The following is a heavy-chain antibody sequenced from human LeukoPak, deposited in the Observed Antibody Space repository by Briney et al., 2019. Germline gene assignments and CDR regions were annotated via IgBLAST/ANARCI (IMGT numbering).Heavy chain of an antibody. CDR3: AETTRSQRPKNYYYYYGMDV. CDR1: GYTFTDYY. V-gene: IGHV1-2*02. Sequence: ASVKVSCKASGYTFTDYYTHWVRQAPGQGLEWMAWITPNSGATKYAQKFRGRVSMTRDTSISTAYMELSRLRSDDTAVYYCAETTRSQRPKNYYYYYGMDVWGQGTTVTVSS. D-gene: IGHD1-14*01. CDR2: ITPNSGAT. J-gene: IGHJ6*02.